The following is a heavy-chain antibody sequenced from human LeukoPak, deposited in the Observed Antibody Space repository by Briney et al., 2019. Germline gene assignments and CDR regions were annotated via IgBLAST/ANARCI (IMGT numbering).Heavy chain of an antibody. D-gene: IGHD5-18*01. CDR3: ARDRDTAMVVFDY. J-gene: IGHJ4*02. CDR1: GYTFTGYY. V-gene: IGHV1-2*06. Sequence: ASVKVSCKASGYTFTGYYMHWVRQAPGQGLEWMGRINPNSGGTNYAQKFQGRVTITRDTSISTAYMELSRLRSDDTAVYYCARDRDTAMVVFDYWGQGTLVTVSS. CDR2: INPNSGGT.